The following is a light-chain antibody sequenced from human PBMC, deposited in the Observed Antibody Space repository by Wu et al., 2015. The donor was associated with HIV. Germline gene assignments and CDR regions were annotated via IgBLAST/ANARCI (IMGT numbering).Light chain of an antibody. V-gene: IGKV3D-20*02. Sequence: EILLTQPPGTLSVSAGERATLSCRASQSVSSTYLGWYQQKPGQAPRLLIFATSTRATGIPDRFSGSGSVTDFTLTIDRLEPEDSALYYCQHRHNWPLTFGGGTKVEIK. CDR3: QHRHNWPLT. CDR1: QSVSSTY. CDR2: ATS. J-gene: IGKJ4*01.